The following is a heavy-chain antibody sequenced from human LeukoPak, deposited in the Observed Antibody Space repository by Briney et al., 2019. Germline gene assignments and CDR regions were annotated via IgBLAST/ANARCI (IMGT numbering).Heavy chain of an antibody. Sequence: ASVKVSCKASGYTFTGYYMHWVRQAPGQGLEWMGRINPNSGGTNYAQKFQGRVTMTRDTSISTAYMELSRLRSDDTAVYYCARDKEAYYDTLTGYYTRLGDAFDIWGQGTMVTVSS. CDR1: GYTFTGYY. CDR2: INPNSGGT. J-gene: IGHJ3*02. CDR3: ARDKEAYYDTLTGYYTRLGDAFDI. D-gene: IGHD3-9*01. V-gene: IGHV1-2*06.